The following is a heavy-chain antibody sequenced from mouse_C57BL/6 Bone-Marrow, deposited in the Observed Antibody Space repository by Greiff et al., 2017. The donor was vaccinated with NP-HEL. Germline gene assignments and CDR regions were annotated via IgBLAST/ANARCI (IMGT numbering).Heavy chain of an antibody. Sequence: QVQLQQPGAELVRPGSSVKLSCKASGYTFTSYWMHWVKQRPIQGLEWIGNIDPSDSETHCNQKFKDKATLTVDKSSSTAYMQLSSLTSEDSAVYYCARSGWSAWFAYWGQGTLVTVSA. J-gene: IGHJ3*01. V-gene: IGHV1-52*01. CDR2: IDPSDSET. CDR3: ARSGWSAWFAY. D-gene: IGHD1-1*02. CDR1: GYTFTSYW.